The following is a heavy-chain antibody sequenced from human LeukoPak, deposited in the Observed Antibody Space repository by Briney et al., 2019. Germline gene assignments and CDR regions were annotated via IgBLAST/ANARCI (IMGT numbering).Heavy chain of an antibody. CDR1: GDSVSRSDSY. Sequence: SETLSLTCTIFGDSVSRSDSYWDWIRQPPGKGLEWIGTIYYGGRTYYSPSLKSRVTLSIDMSNNQFSLILSSVTAADTALYFCARRRYYDSSGYLEWGQGTLVTVSS. D-gene: IGHD3-22*01. V-gene: IGHV4-39*01. CDR3: ARRRYYDSSGYLE. CDR2: IYYGGRT. J-gene: IGHJ1*01.